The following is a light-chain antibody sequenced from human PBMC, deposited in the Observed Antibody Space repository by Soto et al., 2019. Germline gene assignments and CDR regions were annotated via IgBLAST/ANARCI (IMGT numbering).Light chain of an antibody. CDR1: QSVTTF. V-gene: IGKV3-11*01. CDR3: QQRINWPLT. CDR2: DVS. Sequence: EIVLTQSPVTLSLSPGERATLSCRASQSVTTFLAWYQQKPGQAPRPLIYDVSNRATGIPARFNDSGSGTDFTLTISSLEPEDLADYSCQQRINWPLTFGGGTKVEIK. J-gene: IGKJ4*01.